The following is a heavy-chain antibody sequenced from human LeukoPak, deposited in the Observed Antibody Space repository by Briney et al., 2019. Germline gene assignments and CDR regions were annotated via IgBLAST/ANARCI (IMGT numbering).Heavy chain of an antibody. CDR3: ATSHGATVTTFDY. CDR2: ISYDGSNK. D-gene: IGHD4-17*01. J-gene: IGHJ4*02. CDR1: GFTFSSYA. V-gene: IGHV3-30-3*01. Sequence: GGSLRLSCAASGFTFSSYAMHWVRQAPGKGLEWVAVISYDGSNKYYADSVKGRFTISRDNSKNTLYLQMNSLRAEDTAVYYCATSHGATVTTFDYWGQGTLVTVSS.